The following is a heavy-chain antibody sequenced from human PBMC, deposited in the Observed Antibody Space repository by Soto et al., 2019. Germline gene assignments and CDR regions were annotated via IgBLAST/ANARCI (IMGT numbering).Heavy chain of an antibody. Sequence: PSETLSLTCSVSGGSISRGGYYWSWIRQHPGRGLEWIGYIYYSGNTYYNPSLKSRVTISVDTSKNQFSLKLSAVTAADTAVYYCARGRVGATTDYFDYWGQGTLVT. CDR2: IYYSGNT. V-gene: IGHV4-31*03. D-gene: IGHD1-26*01. CDR1: GGSISRGGYY. J-gene: IGHJ4*02. CDR3: ARGRVGATTDYFDY.